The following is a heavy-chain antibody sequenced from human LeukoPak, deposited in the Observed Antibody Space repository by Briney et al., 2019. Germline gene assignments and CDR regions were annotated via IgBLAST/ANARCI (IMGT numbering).Heavy chain of an antibody. D-gene: IGHD6-19*01. CDR2: ISSSSSTI. Sequence: GGSLRLSCAASGFTFSSYSMNWVRQALGKGLEWVSYISSSSSTIYYADSVKGRFTISRDNAKNSLYLQMNSLRAEDTAVYYCIVLAVTATLGFDYWGQGTLVTVSS. CDR1: GFTFSSYS. CDR3: IVLAVTATLGFDY. V-gene: IGHV3-48*01. J-gene: IGHJ4*02.